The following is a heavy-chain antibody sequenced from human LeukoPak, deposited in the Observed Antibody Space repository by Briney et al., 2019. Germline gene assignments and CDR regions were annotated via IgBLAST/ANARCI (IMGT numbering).Heavy chain of an antibody. Sequence: SETLSLTCNVSGGSLSSYYWSWIRQPPGKGLEWIGYIYYSGSTNYNPSLKSRVTISVDTSKHQFSLKLSSVTAADTAVYYCARGRDPYYDSSGPIQHWGQGTLVTVSS. D-gene: IGHD3-22*01. CDR2: IYYSGST. CDR3: ARGRDPYYDSSGPIQH. V-gene: IGHV4-59*01. J-gene: IGHJ1*01. CDR1: GGSLSSYY.